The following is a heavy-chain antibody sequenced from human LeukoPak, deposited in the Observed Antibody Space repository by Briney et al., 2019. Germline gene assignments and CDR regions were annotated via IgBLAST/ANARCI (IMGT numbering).Heavy chain of an antibody. CDR3: ARRQAASIAVTGVWFDP. V-gene: IGHV3-7*01. Sequence: SGGSLRLSCAASGFNFSSYWMSWVRQAPGKGLEWVANIKQDGSEKYYVDSVKGRFTISRDNAKNSLYLQMNSLRAEDTAVYYCARRQAASIAVTGVWFDPWGEGTLVTVSS. D-gene: IGHD6-6*01. CDR1: GFNFSSYW. CDR2: IKQDGSEK. J-gene: IGHJ5*02.